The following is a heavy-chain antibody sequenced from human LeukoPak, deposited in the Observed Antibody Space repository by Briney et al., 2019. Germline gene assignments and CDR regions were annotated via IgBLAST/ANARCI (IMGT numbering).Heavy chain of an antibody. Sequence: GGSLRLSCAASGFTFSTYGMAWVRQVPGNRLEWVSVIYSGGSTYYADSVKGRFTISRHNSKNTLYLQMNSLRAEDTAVYYCNIVVVVAALHQFDYWGQGTLVTVSS. J-gene: IGHJ4*02. CDR3: NIVVVVAALHQFDY. V-gene: IGHV3-53*04. CDR1: GFTFSTYG. D-gene: IGHD2-15*01. CDR2: IYSGGST.